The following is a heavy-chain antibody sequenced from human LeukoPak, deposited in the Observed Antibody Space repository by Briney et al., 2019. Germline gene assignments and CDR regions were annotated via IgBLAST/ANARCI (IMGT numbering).Heavy chain of an antibody. CDR3: ARGYCSSTSCYFGYFDY. Sequence: ASVKVSCKASGFTFTAYHMHWVRQAPGQGLEWMGWINPNSGGTNYAQKFQGRVTMTRDTSISTAYMELSGLRSDDTAVYYCARGYCSSTSCYFGYFDYWGQGTLVTVSS. V-gene: IGHV1-2*02. J-gene: IGHJ4*02. CDR2: INPNSGGT. D-gene: IGHD2-2*01. CDR1: GFTFTAYH.